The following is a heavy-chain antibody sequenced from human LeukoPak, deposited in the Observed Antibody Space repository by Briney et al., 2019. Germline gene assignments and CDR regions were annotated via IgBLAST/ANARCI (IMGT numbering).Heavy chain of an antibody. Sequence: RPSETLSLTCTVSGGSISSSSYYWGWIRQPPGKGLEWIGSIYYSGSTYYNPSLKSRVTISVDTSKNQFSLKLSSVTAADTAVYYCAREAFTITFGGVISHDAFDIWGQGTMVTVSS. CDR2: IYYSGST. J-gene: IGHJ3*02. V-gene: IGHV4-39*07. CDR3: AREAFTITFGGVISHDAFDI. CDR1: GGSISSSSYY. D-gene: IGHD3-16*02.